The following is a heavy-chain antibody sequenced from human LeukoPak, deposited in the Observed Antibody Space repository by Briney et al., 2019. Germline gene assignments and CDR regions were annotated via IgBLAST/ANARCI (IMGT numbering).Heavy chain of an antibody. CDR3: ARGRRRYSGSQTGDY. Sequence: SETLSLTCTVSGDSITNYYWSWIRQPAGKGLEWIGRIYPSGITNYNPSLKSRVSISIDTSKNQFSLKLSSVTAADTAVYYCARGRRRYSGSQTGDYWGQGTLVTVSS. D-gene: IGHD1-26*01. CDR1: GDSITNYY. J-gene: IGHJ4*02. V-gene: IGHV4-4*07. CDR2: IYPSGIT.